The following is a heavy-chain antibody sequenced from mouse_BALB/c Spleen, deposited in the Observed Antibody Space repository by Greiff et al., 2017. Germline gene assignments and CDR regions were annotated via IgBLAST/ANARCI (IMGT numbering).Heavy chain of an antibody. CDR1: GYAFSSSW. CDR2: IYPGDGDT. CDR3: ANSYNGYYVDY. D-gene: IGHD2-3*01. Sequence: QVQLQQSGPELVKPGASVKISCKASGYAFSSSWMNWVKQRPGQGLEWIGRIYPGDGDTNYNGKFKGKATLTADKSSSTAYMQLSSLTSVDSAVYFCANSYNGYYVDYWGQGTSVTVSS. J-gene: IGHJ4*01. V-gene: IGHV1-82*01.